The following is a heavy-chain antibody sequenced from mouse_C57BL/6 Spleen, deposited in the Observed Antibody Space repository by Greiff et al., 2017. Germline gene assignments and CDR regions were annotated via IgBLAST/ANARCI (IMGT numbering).Heavy chain of an antibody. V-gene: IGHV5-6*02. CDR2: ISSGGSYT. CDR3: ARRGGSNYVYAMDY. D-gene: IGHD2-5*01. CDR1: GFTFSSYG. Sequence: EVKLVESGGDLVKPGGSLKLSCAASGFTFSSYGMSWVRQTPDKRLEWVATISSGGSYTYYPDSVKGRITISRDNAKNTLYMQMSSLKSEDTAMYYCARRGGSNYVYAMDYWGQGTSVTVAS. J-gene: IGHJ4*01.